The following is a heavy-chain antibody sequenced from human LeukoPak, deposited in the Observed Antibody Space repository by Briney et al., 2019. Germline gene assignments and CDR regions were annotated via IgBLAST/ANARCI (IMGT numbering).Heavy chain of an antibody. CDR2: IYPGDSDT. V-gene: IGHV5-51*01. J-gene: IGHJ5*02. CDR1: GYSFTSYW. Sequence: GESLKISCKGSGYSFTSYWIGWVRQMPGKGLEWMGIIYPGDSDTRYSPSFQGQVTISADKSISTAYLQWSSLKASGSAMYYCARGGNYYDSSGLGVNWFDPWGQGTLVTVSS. CDR3: ARGGNYYDSSGLGVNWFDP. D-gene: IGHD3-22*01.